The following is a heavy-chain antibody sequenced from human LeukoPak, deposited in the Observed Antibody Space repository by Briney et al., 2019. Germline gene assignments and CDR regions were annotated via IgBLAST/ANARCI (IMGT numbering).Heavy chain of an antibody. CDR3: AREVCLPANGVCYLDY. Sequence: SETLSLTCAVYGGSFSGYYWSWIRQPPGKGLEWIGEINHSGSTYYNPSLKSRVTISVDRSKNQFSLKLSSVTAADTAVYYCAREVCLPANGVCYLDYWGQGTLVTVSS. D-gene: IGHD2-8*01. CDR1: GGSFSGYY. J-gene: IGHJ4*02. CDR2: INHSGST. V-gene: IGHV4-34*01.